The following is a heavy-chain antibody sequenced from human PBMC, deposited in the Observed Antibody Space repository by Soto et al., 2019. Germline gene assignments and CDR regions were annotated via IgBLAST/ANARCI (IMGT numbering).Heavy chain of an antibody. Sequence: ASVKVSCKASGYTFTSYDMHWVRQAPGQGLEWMGIINPSGGSTSYAQKFQGRVTMTRDTSTSTVYMELSSLRSEDTAVYYCARDLAGASSSPLRFDPWGQGTLVTVSS. J-gene: IGHJ5*02. CDR1: GYTFTSYD. V-gene: IGHV1-46*03. CDR2: INPSGGST. D-gene: IGHD6-6*01. CDR3: ARDLAGASSSPLRFDP.